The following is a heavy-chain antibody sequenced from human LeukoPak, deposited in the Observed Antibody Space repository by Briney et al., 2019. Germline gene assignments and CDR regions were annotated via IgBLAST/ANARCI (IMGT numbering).Heavy chain of an antibody. J-gene: IGHJ4*02. V-gene: IGHV3-23*01. Sequence: PGGSLRLSCTASGFTFATYAMSWVRQAPGKGLEWVSVISGSGNSADYADSVKGRFTISRDNSENTLYLQMKSLRAEDTALYYCAKGGGAYKPFDSWGQGTLVTVSS. CDR1: GFTFATYA. D-gene: IGHD3-16*01. CDR2: ISGSGNSA. CDR3: AKGGGAYKPFDS.